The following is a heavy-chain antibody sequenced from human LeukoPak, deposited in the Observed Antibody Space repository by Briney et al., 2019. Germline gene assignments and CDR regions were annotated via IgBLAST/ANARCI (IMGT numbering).Heavy chain of an antibody. Sequence: GASVKVSCKASGYTFTSYAMHWVRQAPGQRLEWMGWINAGNGNTKYSQKYQGRVTITRDTSASTAYMELSSLRSEDTAVYYCARVDSSGYYYLDAFDIWGQGTMVTVSS. CDR1: GYTFTSYA. D-gene: IGHD3-22*01. CDR2: INAGNGNT. CDR3: ARVDSSGYYYLDAFDI. V-gene: IGHV1-3*01. J-gene: IGHJ3*02.